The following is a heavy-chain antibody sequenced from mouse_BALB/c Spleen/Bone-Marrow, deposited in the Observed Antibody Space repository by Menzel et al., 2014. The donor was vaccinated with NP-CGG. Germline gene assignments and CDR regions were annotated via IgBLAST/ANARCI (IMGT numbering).Heavy chain of an antibody. CDR1: GISIXIGNYR. CDR3: TRDNWDGYFDY. CDR2: IYYSGTI. J-gene: IGHJ2*01. D-gene: IGHD4-1*02. Sequence: EVQLQESGPGLVKPSQTVSLTCTVTGISIXIGNYRWSRIRQFPGNKLEWIGYIYYSGTITYNPSLTSRTTITRDTSKNQFFLEMNSLTAEDTATYYCTRDNWDGYFDYWGQGTTLTISS. V-gene: IGHV3-5*02.